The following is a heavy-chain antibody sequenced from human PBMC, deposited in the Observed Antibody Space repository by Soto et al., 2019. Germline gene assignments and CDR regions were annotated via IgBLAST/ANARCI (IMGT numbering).Heavy chain of an antibody. J-gene: IGHJ1*01. CDR1: GYTLTELS. V-gene: IGHV1-24*01. D-gene: IGHD2-2*01. CDR3: ATGCISTSCYSAEYFQH. CDR2: FDPEDGET. Sequence: ASVKVSCKVSGYTLTELSMHWVRQAPGKGLEWMGGFDPEDGETIYAQKFQGRVTMTEDTSTDTAYMELSSLRSGDTAVYYCATGCISTSCYSAEYFQHWGQGTLVTVSS.